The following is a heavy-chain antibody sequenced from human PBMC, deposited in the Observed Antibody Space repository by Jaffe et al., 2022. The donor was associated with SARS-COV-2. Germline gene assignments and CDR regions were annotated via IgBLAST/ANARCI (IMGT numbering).Heavy chain of an antibody. CDR3: AKDPGWYDILTGFSPYYYGMDV. J-gene: IGHJ6*02. CDR2: ISGSGGST. Sequence: EVQLLESGGGLVQPGGSLRLSCAASGFTFSSYAMSWVRQAPGKGLEWVSAISGSGGSTYYADSVKGRFTISRDNSKNTLYLQMNSLRAEDTAVYYCAKDPGWYDILTGFSPYYYGMDVWGQGTTVTVSS. V-gene: IGHV3-23*01. D-gene: IGHD3-9*01. CDR1: GFTFSSYA.